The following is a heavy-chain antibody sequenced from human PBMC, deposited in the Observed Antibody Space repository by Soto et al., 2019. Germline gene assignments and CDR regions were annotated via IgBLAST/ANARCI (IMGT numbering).Heavy chain of an antibody. CDR1: GGSISSGGYY. J-gene: IGHJ6*03. CDR2: IYYSGST. V-gene: IGHV4-31*03. CDR3: ARTTFGVVIYYYYYMDV. D-gene: IGHD3-3*01. Sequence: PSETLSLTCTVSGGSISSGGYYWSWIRQHPGKGLEWIGYIYYSGSTYYNPSLKGRVTISVDTSKNQFSLKLSSVTAADTAVYYCARTTFGVVIYYYYYMDVWGQGTSVPVSS.